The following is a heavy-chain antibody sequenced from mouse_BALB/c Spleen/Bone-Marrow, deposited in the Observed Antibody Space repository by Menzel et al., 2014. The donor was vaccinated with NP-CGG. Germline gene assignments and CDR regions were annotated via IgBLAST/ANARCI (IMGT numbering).Heavy chain of an antibody. CDR1: DSEVLTTTY. CDR3: ARLYGNTFDY. V-gene: IGHV15-2*02. CDR2: ILPSIGRT. J-gene: IGHJ2*01. D-gene: IGHD1-1*01. Sequence: QVQLQQPGSELRSPGSSVKLSCKDFDSEVLTTTYITWVRQKPGHCLEWIGDILPSIGRTIYGQNFADKATLDADTVSNTAYLELNGLTSEDSAIYYCARLYGNTFDYWGQGTTLTVSS.